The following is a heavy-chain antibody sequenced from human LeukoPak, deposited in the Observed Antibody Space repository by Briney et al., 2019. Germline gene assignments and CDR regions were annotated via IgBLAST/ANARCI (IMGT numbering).Heavy chain of an antibody. D-gene: IGHD3-10*01. V-gene: IGHV1-2*02. CDR2: INPNSGGT. Sequence: GASVKVSCKASGYTFTGYYMHWVRQAPGQGLEWMVWINPNSGGTNYAQKFQGRVTMTRDTSISTAYMELSRLRSDDTAVYYCARDSPYYGSSSYNWFDPWGQGTLVTVSS. CDR1: GYTFTGYY. CDR3: ARDSPYYGSSSYNWFDP. J-gene: IGHJ5*02.